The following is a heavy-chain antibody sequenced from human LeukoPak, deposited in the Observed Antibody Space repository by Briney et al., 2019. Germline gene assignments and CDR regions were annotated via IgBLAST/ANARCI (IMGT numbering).Heavy chain of an antibody. Sequence: GESLQISCQASGDTFSDTYIAWVRQMAGKGLEWMGIVYFDGSDTRYSPSFQGQVTISVDQSISRAYLQWTSLRTSDTAMYDCARFLHGNSLDYWGQGTLVTVSS. CDR2: VYFDGSDT. V-gene: IGHV5-51*01. J-gene: IGHJ4*02. CDR3: ARFLHGNSLDY. D-gene: IGHD1-7*01. CDR1: GDTFSDTY.